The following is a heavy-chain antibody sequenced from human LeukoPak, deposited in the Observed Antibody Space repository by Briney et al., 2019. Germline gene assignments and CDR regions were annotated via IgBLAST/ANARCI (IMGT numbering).Heavy chain of an antibody. J-gene: IGHJ5*02. CDR3: ARHLYYYDDIDL. CDR1: GDSMRGYY. D-gene: IGHD3-22*01. V-gene: IGHV4-59*08. Sequence: PSETLSLTCAVSGDSMRGYYWSWIRQPPGEALEWTGYVYYSGSTNYNPSLKSRVTMSVDTSKSQFSLMLTSVTAADTAVYYCARHLYYYDDIDLWGQGTLVTVSS. CDR2: VYYSGST.